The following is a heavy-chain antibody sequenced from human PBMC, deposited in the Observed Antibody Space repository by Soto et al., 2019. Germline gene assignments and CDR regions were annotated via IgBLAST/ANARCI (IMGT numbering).Heavy chain of an antibody. Sequence: SLKISCVGSGFILTSYSMVWVRLAPGKGLEWVASISSGSDSIFYADSVKGRFTVSRDNAKNSLFLQMNNLRAEDTAVYFCARDRSADRFVQYFQHWGQGTQVTVSS. CDR2: ISSGSDSI. J-gene: IGHJ1*01. CDR3: ARDRSADRFVQYFQH. D-gene: IGHD6-19*01. V-gene: IGHV3-21*01. CDR1: GFILTSYS.